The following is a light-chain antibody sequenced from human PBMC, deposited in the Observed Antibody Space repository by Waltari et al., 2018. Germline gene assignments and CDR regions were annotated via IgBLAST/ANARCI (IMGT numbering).Light chain of an antibody. CDR1: PSNIGNND. CDR2: RSD. J-gene: IGLJ3*02. V-gene: IGLV1-44*01. Sequence: QSVLTQPPSASGTPGQGVTIACSGGPSNIGNNDVKCYQQVPGQAPNLLIYRSDRRPAGVPDRFSGSKSGTSASLAISGLQSEDEADYYCAAWDDSLNGRWVFGGGTKVTVL. CDR3: AAWDDSLNGRWV.